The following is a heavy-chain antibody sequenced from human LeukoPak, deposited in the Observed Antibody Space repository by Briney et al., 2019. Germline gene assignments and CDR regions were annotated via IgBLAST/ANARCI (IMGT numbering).Heavy chain of an antibody. CDR3: ARTESPSSLYRYYYYYYGMDV. D-gene: IGHD2-2*02. CDR1: GFTFSSYE. Sequence: GGSLRLSCAASGFTFSSYEMNWVRQAPGKGLEWVSYISSSGGTIYYADSVKGRFTISRDNAKNSLYLQMNSLRAEDTAVYYCARTESPSSLYRYYYYYYGMDVWGQGTTVTVSS. J-gene: IGHJ6*02. V-gene: IGHV3-48*03. CDR2: ISSSGGTI.